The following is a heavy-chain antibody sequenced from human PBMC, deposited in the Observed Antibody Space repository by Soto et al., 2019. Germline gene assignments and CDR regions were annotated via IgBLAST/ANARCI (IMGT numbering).Heavy chain of an antibody. D-gene: IGHD3-3*01. CDR3: ASTYYDFWSGYSSYGMDV. V-gene: IGHV3-33*01. Sequence: QVQLVESGGGVVQPGRSLRLSCAASGYTFSSYGMHWVRQAPRKGLEWVAVIWYDGSNKYYADSVKGRFTISRDNSKNTLYLQMNSLRAEDTAVYYCASTYYDFWSGYSSYGMDVWGQGTTVTVSS. J-gene: IGHJ6*02. CDR1: GYTFSSYG. CDR2: IWYDGSNK.